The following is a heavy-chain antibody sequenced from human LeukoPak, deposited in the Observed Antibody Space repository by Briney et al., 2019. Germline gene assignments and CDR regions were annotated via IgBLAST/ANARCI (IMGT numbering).Heavy chain of an antibody. D-gene: IGHD2-21*02. CDR1: GYTFTSYG. J-gene: IGHJ6*02. Sequence: GASVKVSCNASGYTFTSYGISWVRQAPGQGLEWMGWISAYNGNTNYAQKLQGRVTMTTDTSTSTAYMELRSLRSDDTAVYYCARDSSKLAYCGGDCPSYGMDVWGQGTTVTVSS. CDR2: ISAYNGNT. CDR3: ARDSSKLAYCGGDCPSYGMDV. V-gene: IGHV1-18*01.